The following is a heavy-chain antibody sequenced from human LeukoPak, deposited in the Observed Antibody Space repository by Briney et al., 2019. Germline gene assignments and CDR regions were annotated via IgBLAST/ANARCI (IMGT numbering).Heavy chain of an antibody. CDR1: GGSISSGDYY. Sequence: SETLSLTCTVSGGSISSGDYYWSWIRQPPGKGLEWIGYIYYSGSTYYNPSLKSRVTISVDTSKNQFSLKLSSVTAADTAVYCCARVVRYYYDSSGIDYWGQGTLVTVSS. CDR3: ARVVRYYYDSSGIDY. D-gene: IGHD3-22*01. J-gene: IGHJ4*02. V-gene: IGHV4-30-4*01. CDR2: IYYSGST.